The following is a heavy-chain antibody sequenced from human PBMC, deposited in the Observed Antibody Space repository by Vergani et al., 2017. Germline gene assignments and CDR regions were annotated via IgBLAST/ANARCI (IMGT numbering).Heavy chain of an antibody. V-gene: IGHV4-34*01. CDR1: GGSFTSYH. D-gene: IGHD4-11*01. Sequence: QVQLQQWGGGLLKPSETLSLTCVVNGGSFTSYHWTWIRQSPGEGLEWVGDIDHTGRPDYNPSLKSRLTMSVDKSRNQFSLTLHSVTATDTAIYFCARVNTETNGHLYYDYYMDVWGQGTAVTVS. CDR3: ARVNTETNGHLYYDYYMDV. J-gene: IGHJ6*03. CDR2: IDHTGRP.